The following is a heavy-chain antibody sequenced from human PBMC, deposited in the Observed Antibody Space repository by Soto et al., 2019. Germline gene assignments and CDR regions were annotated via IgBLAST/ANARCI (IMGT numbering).Heavy chain of an antibody. Sequence: SVKVSCKASGFTFTSSAVQWVRQARGQRLEWIGWIVVGSGNTNYAQKFQERVTITRDMSTSTAYMELSSLRSEDTAVYYCAAPIDTAMAFDYWGQGTLVTVSS. D-gene: IGHD5-18*01. V-gene: IGHV1-58*01. J-gene: IGHJ4*02. CDR3: AAPIDTAMAFDY. CDR2: IVVGSGNT. CDR1: GFTFTSSA.